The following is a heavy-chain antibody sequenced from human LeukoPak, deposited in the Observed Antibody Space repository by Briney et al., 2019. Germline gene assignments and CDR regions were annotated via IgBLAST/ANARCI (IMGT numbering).Heavy chain of an antibody. CDR3: ARNGHMDV. J-gene: IGHJ6*03. CDR1: GGSISSYY. V-gene: IGHV4-4*09. CDR2: MDTSGST. Sequence: SETLSLTCTVSGGSISSYYWSWIRQPPGKGLVWIGYMDTSGSTNYNPSLKSRVTISVDTSKNQCSLKPSSVTAADTAVYYCARNGHMDVWGKGTTVTVSS.